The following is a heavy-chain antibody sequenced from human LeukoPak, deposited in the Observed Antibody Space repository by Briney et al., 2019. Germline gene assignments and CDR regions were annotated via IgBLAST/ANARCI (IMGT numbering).Heavy chain of an antibody. Sequence: ASVKVSCKASGYTFTGYYMHWVRQAPGQGLEWMGWINPNSGGTNYAQKFQGRVTMTRDTSISTAYMELSRLRSDDTAVYYCARGSGWELLEYYYMDVWGKGTTVTVSS. V-gene: IGHV1-2*02. CDR3: ARGSGWELLEYYYMDV. CDR2: INPNSGGT. CDR1: GYTFTGYY. D-gene: IGHD1-26*01. J-gene: IGHJ6*03.